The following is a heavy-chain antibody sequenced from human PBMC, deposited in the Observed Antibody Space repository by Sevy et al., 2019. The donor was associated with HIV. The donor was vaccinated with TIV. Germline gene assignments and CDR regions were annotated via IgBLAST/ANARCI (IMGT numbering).Heavy chain of an antibody. CDR2: ISYDGSNK. CDR3: DIHGYDDDAP. D-gene: IGHD5-12*01. V-gene: IGHV3-30*04. Sequence: GGSLRLSCAASGFTFSSYAMHWVRQAPGKGLEWVAVISYDGSNKYYADSVKGRFTISRDNSKNTVYLQMNSLRAEDTAVYYCDIHGYDDDAPWGQGTLVTVSS. J-gene: IGHJ5*02. CDR1: GFTFSSYA.